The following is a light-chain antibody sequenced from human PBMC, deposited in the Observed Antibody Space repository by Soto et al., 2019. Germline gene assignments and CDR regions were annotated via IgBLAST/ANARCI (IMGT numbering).Light chain of an antibody. CDR2: DAS. Sequence: EIVLTQSPGTLSLSPGERATLSCRASQSVGNNYLAWYQQKPGQAPKLLIYDASNTATGIPDRFSVSGSGTDFTLTISRLEPEDFAVYYCQQCATSPLTIGGGTKVEIK. CDR3: QQCATSPLT. J-gene: IGKJ4*01. V-gene: IGKV3-20*01. CDR1: QSVGNNY.